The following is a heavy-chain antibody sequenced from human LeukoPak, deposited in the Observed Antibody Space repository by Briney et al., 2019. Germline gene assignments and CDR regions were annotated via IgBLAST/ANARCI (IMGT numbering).Heavy chain of an antibody. CDR2: TYYTSKWYS. CDR3: ARIGHPWGIEDAFDI. Sequence: RSQTLSLTCATSGDTVSSNSATWNWIRQSPSRGLEWLGRTYYTSKWYSDYAVSVKSRITINPDTSKNQFSLQLNSVTPEDTAVYYCARIGHPWGIEDAFDIWGQGTMVTVSS. V-gene: IGHV6-1*01. J-gene: IGHJ3*02. D-gene: IGHD3-16*01. CDR1: GDTVSSNSAT.